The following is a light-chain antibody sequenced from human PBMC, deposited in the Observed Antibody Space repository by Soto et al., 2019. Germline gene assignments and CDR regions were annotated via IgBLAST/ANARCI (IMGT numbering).Light chain of an antibody. V-gene: IGKV3-20*01. CDR3: QHYDYSPWT. J-gene: IGKJ1*01. CDR1: QTVTSSY. CDR2: GAS. Sequence: EIVLTQSPSTLSLSPGDRATLSCRASQTVTSSYLAWYQQKPGQAPSLLIYGASTRATGLPDMCSGSGCGTDFTLTSSRLENDDFAVYYGQHYDYSPWTFGQGTKVEIK.